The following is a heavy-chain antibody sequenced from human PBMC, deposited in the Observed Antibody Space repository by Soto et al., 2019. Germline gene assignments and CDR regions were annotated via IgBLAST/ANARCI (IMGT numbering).Heavy chain of an antibody. J-gene: IGHJ5*02. CDR1: GYIFTTYG. D-gene: IGHD2-2*01. CDR3: ARVQVAYCSIASLSSSLGYNRWEP. V-gene: IGHV1-18*01. Sequence: ASVKVSCKTSGYIFTTYGLTWVRQAPGQGLEWMGWISAYSGNTNFAQKFRGRLSMTIDTSTATVYMELGPLTSDDTAVYYCARVQVAYCSIASLSSSLGYNRWEPCGQGTEVSV. CDR2: ISAYSGNT.